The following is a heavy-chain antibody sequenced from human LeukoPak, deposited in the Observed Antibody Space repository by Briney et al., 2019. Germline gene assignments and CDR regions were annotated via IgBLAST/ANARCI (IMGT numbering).Heavy chain of an antibody. D-gene: IGHD5-24*01. CDR3: AREGDGQYYFDY. Sequence: GGSLRLSCAASGFTFSSYEMNWVRQAPGKGLEWVSYISSSGSTIYYADSVKGRFTISRDNANNSMYLQMNGLRAEDTAVYYCAREGDGQYYFDYWGQGTLVTVSS. V-gene: IGHV3-48*03. CDR2: ISSSGSTI. CDR1: GFTFSSYE. J-gene: IGHJ4*02.